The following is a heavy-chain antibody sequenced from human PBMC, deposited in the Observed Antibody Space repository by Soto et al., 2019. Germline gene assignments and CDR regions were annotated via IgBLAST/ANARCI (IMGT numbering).Heavy chain of an antibody. CDR3: ARWGYCTNGVCYMEYYGMEV. J-gene: IGHJ6*02. D-gene: IGHD2-8*01. CDR2: INAGNGNT. V-gene: IGHV1-3*01. CDR1: GGTFTSYA. Sequence: ASVKVSCKASGGTFTSYAMHWVRQAPGQRLEWMGWINAGNGNTKYSQKFQGRVTITRDTSASTAYMELSSLRSEDTAVYYCARWGYCTNGVCYMEYYGMEVWGQGTTVTVSS.